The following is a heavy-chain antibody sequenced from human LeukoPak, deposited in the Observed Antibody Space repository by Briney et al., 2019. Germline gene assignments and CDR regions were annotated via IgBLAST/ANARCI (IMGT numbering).Heavy chain of an antibody. Sequence: PGGSLRLSCAASGFTFCRYAMSWVRQAPGKGLEWVSDISGSGGSTYYGDSVKGRFNISRDNSKNTLYLQMNSLRAEDTAVYYCAKDALIAPFDYWGQGTLVTVSS. CDR3: AKDALIAPFDY. CDR2: ISGSGGST. V-gene: IGHV3-23*01. D-gene: IGHD6-13*01. J-gene: IGHJ4*02. CDR1: GFTFCRYA.